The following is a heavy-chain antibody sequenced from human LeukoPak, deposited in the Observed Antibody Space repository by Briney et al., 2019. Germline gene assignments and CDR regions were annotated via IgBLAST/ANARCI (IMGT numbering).Heavy chain of an antibody. D-gene: IGHD6-6*01. CDR1: GFTFINYS. CDR2: ICTSSSYI. V-gene: IGHV3-21*03. CDR3: ESDLLPARPRHYFHF. J-gene: IGHJ4*02. Sequence: WGSLTLSCAASGFTFINYSMHCLRPAPGKGLEWVSSICTSSSYIYFPDSVKDRFTFSSHNAKNSLYLQINRLTAERTAVYSCESDLLPARPRHYFHFWGQGTLVTVFS.